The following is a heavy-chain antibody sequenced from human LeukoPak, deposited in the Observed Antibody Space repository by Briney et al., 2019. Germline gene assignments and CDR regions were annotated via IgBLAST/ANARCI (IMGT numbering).Heavy chain of an antibody. CDR3: TTDLYSSSWHLFDY. J-gene: IGHJ4*02. V-gene: IGHV3-15*01. Sequence: GGSLRLSCAASGFTFSNAWMSWVRQAPGKGLEWVGRIKSKTDGGTTDYAAPVKGRFTISRDDSKNTLYLQMNSLKTEDTAVYYCTTDLYSSSWHLFDYWGQGTLVTVSS. CDR1: GFTFSNAW. CDR2: IKSKTDGGTT. D-gene: IGHD6-13*01.